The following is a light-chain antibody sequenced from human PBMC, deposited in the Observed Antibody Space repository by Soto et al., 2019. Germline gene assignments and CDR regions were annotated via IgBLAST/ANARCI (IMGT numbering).Light chain of an antibody. Sequence: QSALTQPPSASGSPGQSVTISCTGTSSDVGGCNYVSWYQQHPGKAPKLMISEVTKRPSGVPDRFSGSKSGNTASLTVSGLQADDEADHFCSSYAGSNNLIFGGGTKVTVL. J-gene: IGLJ2*01. CDR1: SSDVGGCNY. CDR3: SSYAGSNNLI. V-gene: IGLV2-8*01. CDR2: EVT.